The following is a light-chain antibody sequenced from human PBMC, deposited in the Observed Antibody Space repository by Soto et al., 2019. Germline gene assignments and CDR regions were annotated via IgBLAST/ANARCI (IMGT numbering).Light chain of an antibody. Sequence: DIQMTQSPSTLSASVGDRVTITCRASQTISSWLAWYQQKPGKVPKLLIYKASSLESGVPSRFRGSGSGTELTLTISSVQPDYFATYYCQHYKSYPYSFGQGTNLDIK. CDR2: KAS. CDR1: QTISSW. J-gene: IGKJ2*03. CDR3: QHYKSYPYS. V-gene: IGKV1-5*03.